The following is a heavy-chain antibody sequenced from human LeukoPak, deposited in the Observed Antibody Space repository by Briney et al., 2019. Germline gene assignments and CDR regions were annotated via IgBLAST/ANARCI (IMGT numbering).Heavy chain of an antibody. J-gene: IGHJ4*02. Sequence: ASVKVSCKASGYTFTGYYMHWVRQAPGQGLEWMGWINPNSGGTNYAQKFQGRVTMTRDTSISTAYMELSRLRSDDTAVYYCARILRSTPYYFDYWGQGTLVTVSS. D-gene: IGHD5/OR15-5a*01. CDR1: GYTFTGYY. V-gene: IGHV1-2*02. CDR2: INPNSGGT. CDR3: ARILRSTPYYFDY.